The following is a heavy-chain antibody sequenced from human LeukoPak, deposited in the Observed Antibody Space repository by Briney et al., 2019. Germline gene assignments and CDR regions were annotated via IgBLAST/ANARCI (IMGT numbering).Heavy chain of an antibody. V-gene: IGHV3-30-3*01. CDR2: ISYDGSNK. D-gene: IGHD3-22*01. CDR3: AKVDSSAYYEILDY. CDR1: GFTFSSYA. J-gene: IGHJ4*02. Sequence: GGSLRLSCAASGFTFSSYAMHWVRQAPGKGLEWVAVISYDGSNKYYAYSVKGRFTISRDNSKNTLYLQLNSLRAEDTALYYCAKVDSSAYYEILDYWGQGTLVTVSS.